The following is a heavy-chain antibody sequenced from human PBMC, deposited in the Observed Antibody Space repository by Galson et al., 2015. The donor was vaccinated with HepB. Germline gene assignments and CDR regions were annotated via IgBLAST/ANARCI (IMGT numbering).Heavy chain of an antibody. CDR2: INPNSGGT. Sequence: SVKVSCKASGYTFTGYYMHWVRQAPGQGLEWMGWINPNSGGTNYAQKFQGRVTMTRDTSISTAYMELSRLRSDDTAVYYCARPPRDGYNHDDYWGQGTLVTVSS. D-gene: IGHD5-24*01. CDR1: GYTFTGYY. J-gene: IGHJ4*02. V-gene: IGHV1-2*02. CDR3: ARPPRDGYNHDDY.